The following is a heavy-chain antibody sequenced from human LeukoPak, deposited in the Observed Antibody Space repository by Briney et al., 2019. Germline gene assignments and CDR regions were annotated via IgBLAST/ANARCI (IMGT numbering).Heavy chain of an antibody. V-gene: IGHV4-38-2*02. J-gene: IGHJ4*02. CDR1: GGSISSGYY. Sequence: SETLSLTCTVSGGSISSGYYWGWIRPPPGKGLEWIGSIYHSGSTYYNPSLKSRVTISVDTSKNQFSLKLSSVTAADTAVYYCAMGVIVVVPAAIKDDYWGQGTLVTVSS. D-gene: IGHD2-2*02. CDR2: IYHSGST. CDR3: AMGVIVVVPAAIKDDY.